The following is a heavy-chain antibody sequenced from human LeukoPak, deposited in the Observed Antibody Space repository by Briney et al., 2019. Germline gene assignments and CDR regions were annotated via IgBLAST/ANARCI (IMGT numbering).Heavy chain of an antibody. CDR2: IYPGDSDT. J-gene: IGHJ4*02. D-gene: IGHD6-19*01. CDR1: GYSFTSSW. CDR3: ARHGSGSINIDY. V-gene: IGHV5-51*01. Sequence: GESLKISCQDSGYSFTSSWIGWVRQMPGKRLERMGIIYPGDSDTRYSPSFQGQVTISADKSISTAYLQWNSLKASDTAMYYCARHGSGSINIDYWGLGTLVTVSS.